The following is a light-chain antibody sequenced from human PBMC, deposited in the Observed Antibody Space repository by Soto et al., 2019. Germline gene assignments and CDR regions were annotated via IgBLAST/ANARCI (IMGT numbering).Light chain of an antibody. CDR3: QQYGSSQFT. J-gene: IGKJ3*01. CDR1: QSVSSSY. Sequence: EIVLTQYPGTRSLSPGERATLSCRASQSVSSSYLAWYQQIPGQAPRFLIYGASSRATGIPDRFRGSGSGTDFTLTISRLEPEDFAVYYCQQYGSSQFTFGPGTKVDI. V-gene: IGKV3-20*01. CDR2: GAS.